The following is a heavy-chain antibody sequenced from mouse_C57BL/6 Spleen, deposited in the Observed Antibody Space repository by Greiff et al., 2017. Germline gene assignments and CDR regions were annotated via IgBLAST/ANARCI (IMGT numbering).Heavy chain of an antibody. V-gene: IGHV8-12*01. CDR1: GFSLSTSGMG. D-gene: IGHD1-1*01. CDR3: ARRAGDYYGSSHWYFDV. J-gene: IGHJ1*03. Sequence: QVTLKESGPGILQSSQTLSLTCSFSGFSLSTSGMGVSWIRQPSGKGLEWLAHIYWDDDKRYNPSLKSRLTISKDPSRNQVFLKITSVDTADTATYYCARRAGDYYGSSHWYFDVWGTGTTVTVSS. CDR2: IYWDDDK.